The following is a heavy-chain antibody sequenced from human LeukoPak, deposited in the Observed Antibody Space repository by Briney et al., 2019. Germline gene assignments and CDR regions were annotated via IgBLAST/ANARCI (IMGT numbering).Heavy chain of an antibody. CDR2: IRSKAYGGTT. D-gene: IGHD5-18*01. CDR3: TRGPIQLWIHNGIDV. Sequence: GGSLRLSCTASGFIFGDHAMSWVRQAPVKGLEWVGFIRSKAYGGTTEYAASVKGRFTISRDDSRGIAYLQMSSLETEDTACYYCTRGPIQLWIHNGIDVWGQGTTVTVSS. V-gene: IGHV3-49*04. CDR1: GFIFGDHA. J-gene: IGHJ6*02.